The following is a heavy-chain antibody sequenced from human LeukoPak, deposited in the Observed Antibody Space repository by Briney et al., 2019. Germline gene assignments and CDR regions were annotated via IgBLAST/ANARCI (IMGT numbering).Heavy chain of an antibody. J-gene: IGHJ4*02. CDR3: AREGAGTDY. Sequence: GGSLRLSCAASGFAFSDYYMNWIRQAPGKGLEWISYISPSGDTIDYADSVKGRFTISRDNAKNSLYLQMNSLRVEDTVMYYCAREGAGTDYWGQGTLVTVSS. CDR1: GFAFSDYY. CDR2: ISPSGDTI. D-gene: IGHD4/OR15-4a*01. V-gene: IGHV3-11*01.